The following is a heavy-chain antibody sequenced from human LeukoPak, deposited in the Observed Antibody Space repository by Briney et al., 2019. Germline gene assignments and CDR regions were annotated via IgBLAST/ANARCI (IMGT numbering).Heavy chain of an antibody. CDR2: ISGSGGST. CDR3: AKTPNWTYFDY. Sequence: GGSLRLSCAASGIIPTHHAMSWVRQAPGKGLEWVSAISGSGGSTYYADSVKGRFTISRDNSKNTLYLQMNSLRAEDTAVYYCAKTPNWTYFDYWGQGTLVTVSS. D-gene: IGHD1-20*01. J-gene: IGHJ4*02. CDR1: GIIPTHHA. V-gene: IGHV3-23*01.